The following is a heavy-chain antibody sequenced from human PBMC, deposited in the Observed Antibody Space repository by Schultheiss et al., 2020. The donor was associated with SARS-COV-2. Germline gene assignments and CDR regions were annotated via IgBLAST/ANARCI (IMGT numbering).Heavy chain of an antibody. J-gene: IGHJ6*03. CDR1: GFTFGDYA. Sequence: GGSLRLPCAASGFTFGDYAMSWFRQAPGKGLEWVGFIRSKAYGGTTEFAASLKGGFTISRDDSRSLAYLQMNSLETEDTAVYYCARGPARSRLNVYYYYLDVWGRGTTVTVSS. D-gene: IGHD3-16*01. CDR3: ARGPARSRLNVYYYYLDV. V-gene: IGHV3-49*03. CDR2: IRSKAYGGTT.